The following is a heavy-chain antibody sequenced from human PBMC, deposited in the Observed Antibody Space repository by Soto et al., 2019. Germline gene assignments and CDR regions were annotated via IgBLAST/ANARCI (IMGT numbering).Heavy chain of an antibody. D-gene: IGHD3-10*01. CDR2: ISYDGSNK. V-gene: IGHV3-30*18. CDR3: AKGFVRVFDY. CDR1: GFTFSSYG. J-gene: IGHJ4*02. Sequence: GGTLRLSCAASGFTFSSYGMHWVRQAPGKGLEWVAVISYDGSNKYYADSVKGRFTISRDNSKNTLYLQMNSLRAEDTAVYYCAKGFVRVFDYWGQGTLVTAPQ.